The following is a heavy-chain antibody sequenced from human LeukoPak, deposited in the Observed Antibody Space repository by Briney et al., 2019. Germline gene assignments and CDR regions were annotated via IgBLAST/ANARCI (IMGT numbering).Heavy chain of an antibody. Sequence: QAGGSLRLSCAVSGFTFSSYWMHWVRQAPGKGLEYVSAISSNGGSTYYADSVKGRFTISRDNSKNTLYLQMSSLRGEDTAVYYCGKEAGKWIPDYWGQGTLVTVSS. V-gene: IGHV3-64D*09. CDR3: GKEAGKWIPDY. CDR1: GFTFSSYW. CDR2: ISSNGGST. J-gene: IGHJ4*02. D-gene: IGHD1-14*01.